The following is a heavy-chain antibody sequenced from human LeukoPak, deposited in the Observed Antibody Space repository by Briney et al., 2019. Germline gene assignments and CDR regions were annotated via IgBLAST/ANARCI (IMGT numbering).Heavy chain of an antibody. CDR3: ARAQGAVAGTLFDY. D-gene: IGHD6-19*01. V-gene: IGHV3-30*04. J-gene: IGHJ4*02. CDR1: GFTFSSYA. Sequence: GRSLRLSCAASGFTFSSYAMHWVCQAPGKGLEWVAVISYDGSNKYYADSVKGRFTISRDNSKNTLYLQMNSLRAEDTAVYYCARAQGAVAGTLFDYWGQGTLVTVSS. CDR2: ISYDGSNK.